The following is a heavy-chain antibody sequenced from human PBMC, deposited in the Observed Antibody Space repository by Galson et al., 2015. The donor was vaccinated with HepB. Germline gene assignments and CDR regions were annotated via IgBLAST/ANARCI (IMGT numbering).Heavy chain of an antibody. V-gene: IGHV3-23*01. CDR2: ISGSGGST. Sequence: SLRLSCAASGFTFSSYAMSWVRQAPGKGLEWVSAISGSGGSTYYADSVKGRFTISRDNSKNTLYLQMNSLRAEDTAVYYCARKKSGSDCFDYWGQGTLVTVSS. CDR3: ARKKSGSDCFDY. CDR1: GFTFSSYA. J-gene: IGHJ4*02. D-gene: IGHD1-26*01.